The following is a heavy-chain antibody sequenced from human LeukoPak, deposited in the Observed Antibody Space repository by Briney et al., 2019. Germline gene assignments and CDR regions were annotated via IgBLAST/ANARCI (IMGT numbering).Heavy chain of an antibody. D-gene: IGHD6-13*01. CDR1: GYTFTGYY. Sequence: ASVKVSCKASGYTFTGYYMHWVRQAPGQGLEWMGWINPNSGGTNYAQKLQGRVTMTTDTSTSTAYMELRSLRSDDTAVYYCARGPQYSSSWYMSAFDIWGQGTMVTVSS. CDR3: ARGPQYSSSWYMSAFDI. V-gene: IGHV1-2*02. J-gene: IGHJ3*02. CDR2: INPNSGGT.